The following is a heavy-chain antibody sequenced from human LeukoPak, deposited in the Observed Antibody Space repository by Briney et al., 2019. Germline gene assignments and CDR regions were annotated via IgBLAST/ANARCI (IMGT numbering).Heavy chain of an antibody. J-gene: IGHJ4*02. V-gene: IGHV1-18*01. CDR1: GYTFNRYW. Sequence: ASVPVSYQASGYTFNRYWKIRVGQAPGQGLEWMGWISAYNGNTNYAQKLQGRVTMTTDTSTSTAYMQLRSLISDDPAVYYCARFRLQLICAVAGNIVDHGGQGTRVTVSS. CDR2: ISAYNGNT. D-gene: IGHD2-15*01. CDR3: ARFRLQLICAVAGNIVDH.